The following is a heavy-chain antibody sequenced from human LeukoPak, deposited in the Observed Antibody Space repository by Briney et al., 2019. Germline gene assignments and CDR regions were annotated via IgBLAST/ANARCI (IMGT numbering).Heavy chain of an antibody. CDR1: GFTFSSYW. J-gene: IGHJ3*02. CDR2: IKQDGSEK. V-gene: IGHV3-7*01. Sequence: GGSLRLSCAASGFTFSSYWMSWVRQAPGKGLEWVANIKQDGSEKYYVDSVKGRFTISRDNSKNTLYLQMNSLRAEDTAVYYCANPEIVGATDDAFDIWGQGTMVTVSS. CDR3: ANPEIVGATDDAFDI. D-gene: IGHD1-26*01.